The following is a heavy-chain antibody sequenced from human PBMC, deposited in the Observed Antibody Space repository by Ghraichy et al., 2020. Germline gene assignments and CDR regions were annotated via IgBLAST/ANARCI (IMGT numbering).Heavy chain of an antibody. CDR2: ITTDGSST. CDR3: ARDRSLYSVDN. J-gene: IGHJ4*02. CDR1: GFTFSSYW. D-gene: IGHD5/OR15-5a*01. V-gene: IGHV3-74*01. Sequence: GGSLRLSCAASGFTFSSYWMHWVRQAPGKGLVWVSRITTDGSSTTYADSVKGRFTISRDNARNTLYLQMNSLIAEDTAVYYCARDRSLYSVDNWGQGTLVTVSS.